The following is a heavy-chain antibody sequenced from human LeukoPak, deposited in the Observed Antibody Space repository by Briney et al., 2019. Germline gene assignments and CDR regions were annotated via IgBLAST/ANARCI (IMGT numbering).Heavy chain of an antibody. Sequence: GGSLRLSCAASGFTFSSYAMSWVRQAPGKGLESVSAISGSGGSTYYADSVKGRFTISRDNSKNTLYLQMNSLRAEDTAVYYCAKGKGAMVRGVTPSPFDYWGQGTLVTVSS. CDR3: AKGKGAMVRGVTPSPFDY. CDR2: ISGSGGST. V-gene: IGHV3-23*01. CDR1: GFTFSSYA. D-gene: IGHD3-10*01. J-gene: IGHJ4*02.